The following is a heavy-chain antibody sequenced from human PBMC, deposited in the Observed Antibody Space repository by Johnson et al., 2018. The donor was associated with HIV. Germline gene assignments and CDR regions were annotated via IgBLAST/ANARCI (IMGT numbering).Heavy chain of an antibody. CDR1: GFIFSDYY. Sequence: QMQLVESGGGLVKPGGSLRLSCAASGFIFSDYYMSWIRQAPGKGLEWVSYISSSGTNIYYADSVKGRFSISRDNAKSSLYLQMNSLRAEDTAVYYCARDDLGNPFSSYDAFDIWGQGTMDSVAS. V-gene: IGHV3-11*04. J-gene: IGHJ3*02. CDR2: ISSSGTNI. D-gene: IGHD6-13*01. CDR3: ARDDLGNPFSSYDAFDI.